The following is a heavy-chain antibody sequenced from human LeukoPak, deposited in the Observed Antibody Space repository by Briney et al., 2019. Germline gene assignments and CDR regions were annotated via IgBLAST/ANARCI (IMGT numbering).Heavy chain of an antibody. Sequence: GESLKISCKGSGYSFTSYWIGWVRQMPGKGLEWMGIIYPGDSDTSYSPSFQGQVTISADKSISTAYLQWSSLKASDTAMYYCAIHCSGGSCYSGYFDYWGQGTLVTVSS. D-gene: IGHD2-15*01. CDR2: IYPGDSDT. J-gene: IGHJ4*02. CDR3: AIHCSGGSCYSGYFDY. V-gene: IGHV5-51*01. CDR1: GYSFTSYW.